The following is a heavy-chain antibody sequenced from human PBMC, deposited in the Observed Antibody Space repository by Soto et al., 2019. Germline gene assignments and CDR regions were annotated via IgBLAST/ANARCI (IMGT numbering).Heavy chain of an antibody. CDR1: GFTFSSYP. CDR2: IGSGAVTI. D-gene: IGHD5-12*01. J-gene: IGHJ6*02. CDR3: ARFEREGGYDWSSYYGMDV. Sequence: EVQLLESGGDLVQPGGSLRLSCAASGFTFSSYPMSWVRHAPGQGLEWVSAIGSGAVTIFYADSVKGRFTISRDNTNNKVFLRMNSLRAEDTAVYYCARFEREGGYDWSSYYGMDVWGQGTTVTVSS. V-gene: IGHV3-23*01.